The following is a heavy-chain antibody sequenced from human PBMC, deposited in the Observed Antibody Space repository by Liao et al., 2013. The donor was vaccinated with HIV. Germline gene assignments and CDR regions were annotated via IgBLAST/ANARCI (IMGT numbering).Heavy chain of an antibody. J-gene: IGHJ4*02. V-gene: IGHV4-4*07. CDR1: GGSISSYS. CDR3: ARGPGHFDY. D-gene: IGHD1-1*01. CDR2: ISSSGGT. Sequence: QVQLQESGPGLVKPSETLSLTCAISGGSISSYSWSWIRQPAGKALEWIGRISSSGGTNYNPSLKSRITMSLATSKNQFSLMLNSVTAADTAVYFCARGPGHFDYWGQGTLVTVSA.